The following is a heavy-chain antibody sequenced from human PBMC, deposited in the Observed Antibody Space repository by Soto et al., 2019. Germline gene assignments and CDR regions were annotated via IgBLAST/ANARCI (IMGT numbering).Heavy chain of an antibody. D-gene: IGHD2-15*01. CDR2: ISAYNGNT. Sequence: VQLVQSGAEVKKPGASVKVSCKASGYTFTSYGISWVRQAPGQGLEWMGWISAYNGNTNYAQKLQGRVTMTTDTSTSPGYMELRRLRSDDPAVYYCARAEGIVVVVAALDYWGQGTLVTVSS. J-gene: IGHJ4*02. V-gene: IGHV1-18*01. CDR1: GYTFTSYG. CDR3: ARAEGIVVVVAALDY.